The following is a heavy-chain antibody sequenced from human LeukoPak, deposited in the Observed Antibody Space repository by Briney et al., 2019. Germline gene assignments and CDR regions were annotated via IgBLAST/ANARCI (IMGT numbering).Heavy chain of an antibody. J-gene: IGHJ4*02. D-gene: IGHD3-22*01. V-gene: IGHV3-13*01. CDR1: GFTFGSYD. CDR2: IGTAGDT. Sequence: GGSLRLSCAASGFTFGSYDMHWVRHATGKGLEWVSAIGTAGDTYYPGSVKGRFTTSRENAKNSLYLQMNSLRAGDTAVYYCARGRFGSVVVPFDYWGQGTLVTVSS. CDR3: ARGRFGSVVVPFDY.